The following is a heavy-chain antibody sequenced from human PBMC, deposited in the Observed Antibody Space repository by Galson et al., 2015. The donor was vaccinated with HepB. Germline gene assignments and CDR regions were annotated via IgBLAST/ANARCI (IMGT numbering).Heavy chain of an antibody. V-gene: IGHV1-69*04. CDR1: GGTFSSYA. Sequence: SVKVSCKASGGTFSSYAISWVRQAPGQGLEWMGRIIPILGIANYAQKFQGRVTITADKSTSTAYMELSSLRSEDTAVYYCARERTVTTSYYYYGMDVWGQGTTVTASS. CDR3: ARERTVTTSYYYYGMDV. D-gene: IGHD4-17*01. CDR2: IIPILGIA. J-gene: IGHJ6*02.